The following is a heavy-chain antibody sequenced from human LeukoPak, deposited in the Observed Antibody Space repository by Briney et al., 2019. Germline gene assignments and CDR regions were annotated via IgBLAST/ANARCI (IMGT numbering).Heavy chain of an antibody. CDR2: INHSGST. CDR3: ARVSRGWYRGAFDY. V-gene: IGHV4-34*01. Sequence: PSETLSLTCAVYGGSFSGYYWSWIRQPPGKGLEWIGEINHSGSTNYNPSLKSRVTISVDTSKNQFSLKLSSVTAADTAVYYCARVSRGWYRGAFDYWGQGTLVTVSS. J-gene: IGHJ4*02. CDR1: GGSFSGYY. D-gene: IGHD6-19*01.